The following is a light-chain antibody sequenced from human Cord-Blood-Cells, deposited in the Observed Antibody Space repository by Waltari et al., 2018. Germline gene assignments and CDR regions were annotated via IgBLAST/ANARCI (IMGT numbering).Light chain of an antibody. CDR1: QSVSSY. V-gene: IGKV3-11*01. Sequence: EIVLTQSPATLSLSPGERATLSCRASQSVSSYLAWYQQKPGQAPRLLIYDASNRATGITARFSCSGSGTDFTLTISSLEPEDFAVYYYQQRSNWPLFTFGPGTKVDIK. J-gene: IGKJ3*01. CDR2: DAS. CDR3: QQRSNWPLFT.